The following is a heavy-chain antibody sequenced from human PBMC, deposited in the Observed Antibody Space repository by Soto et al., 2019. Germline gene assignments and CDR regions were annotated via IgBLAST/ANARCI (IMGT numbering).Heavy chain of an antibody. CDR2: ISAYNGNT. J-gene: IGHJ3*02. CDR3: AREWQRFWEWFSAIDI. CDR1: GYTFTSYG. D-gene: IGHD3-3*01. Sequence: ASVKLACKASGYTFTSYGISLVRQAPGQGLEWMGWISAYNGNTNYAQKLQGRVTMTTDTSTSTAYMELRSLRSDDTAVYYCAREWQRFWEWFSAIDIWGPGTMVTVS. V-gene: IGHV1-18*01.